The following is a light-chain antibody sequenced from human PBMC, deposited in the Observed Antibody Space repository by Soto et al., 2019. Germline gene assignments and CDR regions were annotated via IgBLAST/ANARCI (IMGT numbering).Light chain of an antibody. CDR3: SSYSISSTPLYV. Sequence: QSVLTPPAPVSGSPGQSLSISCPGTSNDVGGYNYVSWYQQHPGKAPKLMIYDVSNRPSGVSNRFSGSKSGNTASLTISGLQAEDEADYYCSSYSISSTPLYVFGTGTKVTVL. V-gene: IGLV2-14*01. J-gene: IGLJ1*01. CDR1: SNDVGGYNY. CDR2: DVS.